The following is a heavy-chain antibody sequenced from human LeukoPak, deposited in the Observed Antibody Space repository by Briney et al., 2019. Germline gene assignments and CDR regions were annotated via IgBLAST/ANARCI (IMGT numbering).Heavy chain of an antibody. D-gene: IGHD5-18*01. V-gene: IGHV4-38-2*02. CDR3: ARFYVDTAPHFDY. J-gene: IGHJ4*02. CDR2: IYHSGST. CDR1: GYSISSGYY. Sequence: SETLSLTCTVSGYSISSGYYWGWIRPPPGKGLEWIGSIYHSGSTYYNPSLKSRVTISGDTSKNQFSLELSSVTAADTAVYYCARFYVDTAPHFDYWGQGTLVTVSS.